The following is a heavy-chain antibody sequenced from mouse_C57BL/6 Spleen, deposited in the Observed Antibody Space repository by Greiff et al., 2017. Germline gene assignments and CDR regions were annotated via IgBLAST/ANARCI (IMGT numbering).Heavy chain of an antibody. Sequence: VQLLQSGAELAKPGASVKLSCKASGYTFTSYCMHWVKQRPGQGLEWIGYINPSSGYTKYDQKFKDKATLTADKSSSTAYMQLSSLTYEDYSVYSCASYYDYDVYWGQGTTRTVSS. CDR1: GYTFTSYC. V-gene: IGHV1-7*01. J-gene: IGHJ2*01. D-gene: IGHD2-4*01. CDR2: INPSSGYT. CDR3: ASYYDYDVY.